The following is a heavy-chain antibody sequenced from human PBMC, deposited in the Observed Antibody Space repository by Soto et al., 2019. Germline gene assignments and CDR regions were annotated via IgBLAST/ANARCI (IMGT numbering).Heavy chain of an antibody. CDR2: ISYDGSNK. J-gene: IGHJ6*02. V-gene: IGHV3-30-3*01. CDR1: GFTFSSYA. CDR3: ARTYCSSTSCHYYYYYYGMDV. D-gene: IGHD2-2*01. Sequence: LRLSCAASGFTFSSYAMHWVRQAPGKGLEWVAVISYDGSNKYYADSVKGRFTISRDNSKNTLYLQMNSLRAEDTAVYYCARTYCSSTSCHYYYYYYGMDVWGQGXTVTVYS.